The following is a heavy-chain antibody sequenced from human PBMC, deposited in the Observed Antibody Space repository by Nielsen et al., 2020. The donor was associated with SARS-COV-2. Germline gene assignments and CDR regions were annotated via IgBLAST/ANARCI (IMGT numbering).Heavy chain of an antibody. J-gene: IGHJ6*02. V-gene: IGHV3-9*01. CDR3: ATSPLWGSGNPGYYYYGMDV. D-gene: IGHD3-10*01. CDR2: ISWNSGSI. CDR1: GFTFDDYA. Sequence: GGSLRLSCAASGFTFDDYAMHWVRQAPGKGLEWVSGISWNSGSIGYADSVKGRFTISRDNAKNSLYLQMNSLRAEDTALYYCATSPLWGSGNPGYYYYGMDVWGQGTTVTVSS.